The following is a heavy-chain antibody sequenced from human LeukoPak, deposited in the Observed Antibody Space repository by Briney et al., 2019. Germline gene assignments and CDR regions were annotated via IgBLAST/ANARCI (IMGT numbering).Heavy chain of an antibody. Sequence: GASVKVSCKASGGTFSSYAISWVRQAPGQGLEWMGGIIPIFGTINYAQKFQDRVTITVDKSASTAYMELSSLRSEDTAVYYCARDRDYGGNLYAFDIWGQGTMVTASS. CDR3: ARDRDYGGNLYAFDI. J-gene: IGHJ3*02. V-gene: IGHV1-69*06. CDR1: GGTFSSYA. CDR2: IIPIFGTI. D-gene: IGHD4-23*01.